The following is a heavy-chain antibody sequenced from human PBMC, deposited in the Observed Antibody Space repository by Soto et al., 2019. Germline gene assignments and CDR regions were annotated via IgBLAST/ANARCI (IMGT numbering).Heavy chain of an antibody. CDR2: ISSSSSYI. CDR3: ARVKGGCSSTSCYGPLYYYYGMDV. Sequence: VGSLRLSCAASGFTFSSYSMNWVRQAPGKGLEWVSSISSSSSYIYYADSVKGRFTISRDNAKNSLYLQMNSLRAEDTAVYYCARVKGGCSSTSCYGPLYYYYGMDVWGQGTTVTVSS. CDR1: GFTFSSYS. D-gene: IGHD2-2*01. J-gene: IGHJ6*02. V-gene: IGHV3-21*01.